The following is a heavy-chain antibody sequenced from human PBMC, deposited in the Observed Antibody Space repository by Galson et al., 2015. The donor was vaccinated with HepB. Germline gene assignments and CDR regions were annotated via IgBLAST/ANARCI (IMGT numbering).Heavy chain of an antibody. V-gene: IGHV3-21*01. J-gene: IGHJ6*02. D-gene: IGHD5-18*01. CDR1: GFTFSSYS. CDR2: ISSSSSYI. Sequence: SLRLSCAASGFTFSSYSMNWVRQAPGKGLEWVSSISSSSSYIYYADSVKGRFTISRDNAKNSLYLQMNSLRAEDTAVYYCARDSGDTAMGLYYYYYGMDVWGQGTTVTVSS. CDR3: ARDSGDTAMGLYYYYYGMDV.